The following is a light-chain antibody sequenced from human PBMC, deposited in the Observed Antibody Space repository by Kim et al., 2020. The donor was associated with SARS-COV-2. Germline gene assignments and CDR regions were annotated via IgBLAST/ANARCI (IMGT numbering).Light chain of an antibody. Sequence: GQSITISCTGTTSDVGAYHYVSWYQQHPGKAPKLMIYDVTKRPSGASNRFSGSKSGNTASLTISGLQAEDEADYYCSSYTTTSTSVFGGGTRLTVL. CDR2: DVT. V-gene: IGLV2-14*04. CDR1: TSDVGAYHY. CDR3: SSYTTTSTSV. J-gene: IGLJ2*01.